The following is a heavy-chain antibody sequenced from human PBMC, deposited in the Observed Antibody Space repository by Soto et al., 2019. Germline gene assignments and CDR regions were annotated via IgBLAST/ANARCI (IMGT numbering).Heavy chain of an antibody. CDR1: GGSISSYY. J-gene: IGHJ4*02. CDR3: ARYSYGMYYFDY. Sequence: QVQLQESGPGLVKPSETLSLTCTVSGGSISSYYWSWIRQPPGKGLEWIGYIYYSGSTNYNPSLKSRVTISVDTSKNQFSLKLSSVPAADTAVYYCARYSYGMYYFDYWGQGTLVTVSS. CDR2: IYYSGST. D-gene: IGHD5-18*01. V-gene: IGHV4-59*01.